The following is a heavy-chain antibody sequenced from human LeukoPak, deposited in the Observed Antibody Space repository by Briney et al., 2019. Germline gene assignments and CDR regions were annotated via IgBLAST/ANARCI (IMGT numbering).Heavy chain of an antibody. CDR1: GFTVSSNY. J-gene: IGHJ3*02. D-gene: IGHD4-17*01. CDR2: IFHSGRV. CDR3: ARLNADYGYYGPHDAFDI. V-gene: IGHV4-4*02. Sequence: GSLRLSCAASGFTVSSNYMSWVRQAPGKGLEWIGEIFHSGRVNYIPSLQSRVTISLDKSKNQISLEVNSVTAADTAVYYCARLNADYGYYGPHDAFDIWGQGTLVAVSS.